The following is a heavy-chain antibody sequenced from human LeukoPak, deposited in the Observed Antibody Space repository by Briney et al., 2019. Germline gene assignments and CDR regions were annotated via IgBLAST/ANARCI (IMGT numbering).Heavy chain of an antibody. Sequence: GASVKVSCKASGYTFTGYYMHWVRQAPGQGLEWMGWINPNSGGRNYAQKFQGRVTMTRDTSISTAYMELSRLRSDDTAVYYCARVPVVEGGGDYWGQGTLVTVSS. J-gene: IGHJ4*02. D-gene: IGHD1-26*01. CDR1: GYTFTGYY. V-gene: IGHV1-2*02. CDR3: ARVPVVEGGGDY. CDR2: INPNSGGR.